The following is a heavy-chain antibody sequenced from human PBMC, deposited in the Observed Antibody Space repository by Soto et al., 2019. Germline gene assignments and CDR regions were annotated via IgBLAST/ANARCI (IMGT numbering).Heavy chain of an antibody. CDR1: GFTFSSYA. D-gene: IGHD6-19*01. J-gene: IGHJ4*02. V-gene: IGHV3-23*01. CDR2: ISASGDSA. CDR3: AKGTGYSSAWYYDH. Sequence: EVQLLESGGGLVQPGESLRLSCAASGFTFSSYAVSWVRQAPGKGLEWVSTISASGDSADYADSVKGRFTVSRDNSENISLQMNSLRAEDTAVYYCAKGTGYSSAWYYDHWGQGTQVTVSS.